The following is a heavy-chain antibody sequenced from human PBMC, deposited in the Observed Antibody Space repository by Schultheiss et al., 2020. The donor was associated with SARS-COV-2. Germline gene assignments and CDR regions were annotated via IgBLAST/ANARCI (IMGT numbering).Heavy chain of an antibody. D-gene: IGHD3-3*01. CDR1: GFTFGDYA. CDR2: IRSKAYGGTT. CDR3: TRMFGDFWSGYYSYFDY. Sequence: GGSLRLSCTASGFTFGDYAMSWVRQAPGKGLEWVGFIRSKAYGGTTEYAASVKGRFTISRDDSKSIAYLQMNSLKTEDTAVYYCTRMFGDFWSGYYSYFDYWGQGTLVTVSS. J-gene: IGHJ4*02. V-gene: IGHV3-49*04.